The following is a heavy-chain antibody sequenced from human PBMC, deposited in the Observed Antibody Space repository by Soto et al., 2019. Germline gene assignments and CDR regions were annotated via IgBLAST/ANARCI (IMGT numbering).Heavy chain of an antibody. CDR2: FDPEDGET. CDR3: VTAPGNCGSGNFDR. V-gene: IGHV1-24*01. Sequence: ASVKVSCKVSGYTLTELSMHWVRQAPGKGLEWMGGFDPEDGETIYAQKFQGRVTMTEDTSTDTAYMELSSLRSEDTAVYYCVTAPGNCGSGNFDRWGQGILVTVSS. J-gene: IGHJ4*02. D-gene: IGHD7-27*01. CDR1: GYTLTELS.